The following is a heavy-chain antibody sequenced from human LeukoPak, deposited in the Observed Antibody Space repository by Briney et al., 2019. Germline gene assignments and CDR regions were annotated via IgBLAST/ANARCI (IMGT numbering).Heavy chain of an antibody. Sequence: NTGGSLRLSCEASGLTFSDSYMSWIRQSPGKGLEWLSYISNIGHTIFYVDSVKGRFTISRDNAKNSLYLQMNSLIAEDTAVYYCARVDGLGNYGHADYWGQGTLVTVSS. CDR3: ARVDGLGNYGHADY. D-gene: IGHD3-10*01. CDR1: GLTFSDSY. V-gene: IGHV3-11*01. J-gene: IGHJ4*02. CDR2: ISNIGHTI.